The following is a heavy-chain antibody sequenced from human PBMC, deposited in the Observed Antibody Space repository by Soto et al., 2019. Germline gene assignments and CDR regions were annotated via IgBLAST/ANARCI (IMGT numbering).Heavy chain of an antibody. J-gene: IGHJ3*02. Sequence: EVQLVESGGGQVKPGGSLRLSCAASGFSFSTYSMNWVRQAPGKGLEWVSSIHSSSRYIYYADSVKGRFTISRDNAKNSRCLQMSRLRAEDTAVYYCARGSQNFWMREDAFDIWGQGTMVSVSS. V-gene: IGHV3-21*01. D-gene: IGHD3-3*01. CDR2: IHSSSRYI. CDR3: ARGSQNFWMREDAFDI. CDR1: GFSFSTYS.